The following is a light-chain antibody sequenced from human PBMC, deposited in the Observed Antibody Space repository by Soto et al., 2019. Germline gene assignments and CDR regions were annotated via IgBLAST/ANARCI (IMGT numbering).Light chain of an antibody. CDR1: SSDVGAYIY. CDR3: ASYAGNNNFV. Sequence: QSVLTQPPSASGSPGQSVTISCTGASSDVGAYIYVSWYQQHPGKAPRLIIYEVTKRPSGVPGRFSASKSGNTASLTVSGLQAEDEADYYCASYAGNNNFVFGTGTKLTVL. V-gene: IGLV2-8*01. J-gene: IGLJ1*01. CDR2: EVT.